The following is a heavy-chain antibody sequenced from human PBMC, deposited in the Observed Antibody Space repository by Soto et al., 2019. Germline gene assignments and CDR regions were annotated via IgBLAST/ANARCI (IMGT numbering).Heavy chain of an antibody. CDR1: GFTFSSYS. CDR3: ARAPTYYDFWSGYYPQNFDY. J-gene: IGHJ4*02. CDR2: ISSSSSYI. V-gene: IGHV3-21*01. D-gene: IGHD3-3*01. Sequence: GGSLRLSCAASGFTFSSYSMNWVRQAPGKGLEWVSSISSSSSYIYYADSVKGRFTISRDNAKNSLYLQMNSLRAEDTAVYYCARAPTYYDFWSGYYPQNFDYWGQGTLVTVSS.